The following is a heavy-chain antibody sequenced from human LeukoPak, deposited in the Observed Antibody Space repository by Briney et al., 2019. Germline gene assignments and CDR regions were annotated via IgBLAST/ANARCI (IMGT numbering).Heavy chain of an antibody. CDR2: IWYDGSNK. V-gene: IGHV3-33*08. J-gene: IGHJ5*01. CDR3: ATDSSLCPDS. D-gene: IGHD2-2*01. Sequence: PGGSLRLSCAASGFTFSSYAMHWVRQAPGKGLEWVAVIWYDGSNKYYADSVKGRFTISRDNSKNTLYLQMNSLRAEDTAVYYCATDSSLCPDSWGQGTLVTVSS. CDR1: GFTFSSYA.